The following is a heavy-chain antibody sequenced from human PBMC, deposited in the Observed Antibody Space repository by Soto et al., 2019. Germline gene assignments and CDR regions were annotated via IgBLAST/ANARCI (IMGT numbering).Heavy chain of an antibody. CDR3: AKGGFWSGYYRPLRPYYMDV. CDR1: GFTFSSYA. D-gene: IGHD3-3*01. J-gene: IGHJ6*03. Sequence: GGSLRLSCAASGFTFSSYAMSWVRQAPGKGLEWVSAISGSGGSTYYADSVKGRFTISRDNSKNTLYLQMNSLRAEDTAVYYCAKGGFWSGYYRPLRPYYMDVWGKGTTVTVSS. V-gene: IGHV3-23*01. CDR2: ISGSGGST.